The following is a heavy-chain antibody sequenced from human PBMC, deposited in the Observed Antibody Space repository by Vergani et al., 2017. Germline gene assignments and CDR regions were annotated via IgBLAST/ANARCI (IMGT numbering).Heavy chain of an antibody. Sequence: QVQLVQSGSELKKPGASVKVSCEASGYTFTDYAMTWVRQAPGQGLEWMGWLNTNTGNPTYAQGFTGRFVFSLDTSVSTAYLQINSLKAEDTAVYYCARDYFSGPDWLFDYWGQGTLVTVSS. CDR2: LNTNTGNP. CDR3: ARDYFSGPDWLFDY. J-gene: IGHJ4*02. D-gene: IGHD3-9*01. CDR1: GYTFTDYA. V-gene: IGHV7-4-1*02.